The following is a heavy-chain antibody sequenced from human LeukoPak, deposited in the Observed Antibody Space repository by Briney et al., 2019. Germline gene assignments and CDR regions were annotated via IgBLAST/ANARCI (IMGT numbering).Heavy chain of an antibody. CDR3: ARGRITMFRGVFRLEYQYGMDV. CDR1: GFTFSSYG. CDR2: IWYDGGNK. V-gene: IGHV3-33*01. D-gene: IGHD3-10*01. J-gene: IGHJ6*02. Sequence: GGSLRLSCAASGFTFSSYGMHWVRQAPGKGLEGVAVIWYDGGNKEYADSVKGRFTISRDNSNNTLCLQLNSLRAEDTAVYYCARGRITMFRGVFRLEYQYGMDVWGQGTTVAVSS.